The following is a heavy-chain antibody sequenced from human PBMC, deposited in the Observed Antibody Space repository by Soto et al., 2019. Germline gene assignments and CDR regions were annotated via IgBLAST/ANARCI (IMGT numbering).Heavy chain of an antibody. CDR2: TYYRSKWYN. Sequence: PSQTLSLTCAISGDSVSSNSAAWNWIRQSPSRGLEWLGRTYYRSKWYNDYAVSVKSRITINPDTSKNQFSLQLNSVTPEDTAMYYCARDHLGPGSSWSHYYYYGMDVWGQGTTVTVSS. J-gene: IGHJ6*02. D-gene: IGHD6-13*01. V-gene: IGHV6-1*01. CDR3: ARDHLGPGSSWSHYYYYGMDV. CDR1: GDSVSSNSAA.